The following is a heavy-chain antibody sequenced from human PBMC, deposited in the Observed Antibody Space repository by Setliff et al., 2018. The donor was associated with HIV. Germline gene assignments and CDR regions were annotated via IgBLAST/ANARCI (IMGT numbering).Heavy chain of an antibody. CDR1: GGSISSYY. V-gene: IGHV4-4*07. Sequence: PSETLSLTCTVSGGSISSYYWSWIRQPAGKGLEWIGHIYTSGSTNYNPSLKSRVTMSVDTSKNQFSLKLNSVTAADTAVYYCARVLPSSYYYYMDVWGKGTTVTVSS. J-gene: IGHJ6*03. CDR3: ARVLPSSYYYYMDV. CDR2: IYTSGST.